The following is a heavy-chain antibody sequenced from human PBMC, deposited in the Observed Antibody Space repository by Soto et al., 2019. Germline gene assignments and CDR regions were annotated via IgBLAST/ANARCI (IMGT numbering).Heavy chain of an antibody. D-gene: IGHD6-6*01. Sequence: DSVKVSCKASGYAFTRYYLNWVRQATGHGFARMGWMNPNSGNTGYAQEFQGRVTMTSNTSISTAYMELSILRSEDTAVYYYTRGHGSSSESFDDWGQGTMVTVSS. V-gene: IGHV1-8*01. CDR3: TRGHGSSSESFDD. CDR2: MNPNSGNT. CDR1: GYAFTRYY. J-gene: IGHJ4*02.